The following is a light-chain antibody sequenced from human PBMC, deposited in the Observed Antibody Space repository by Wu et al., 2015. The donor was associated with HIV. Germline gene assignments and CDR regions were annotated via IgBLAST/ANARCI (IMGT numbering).Light chain of an antibody. CDR1: QSVKSDF. Sequence: EIVLTQSPATLSVSPGERVTLPCRASQSVKSDFLAWYQQKSGQAPRLVIFAASIPATGIPDRFSGSGSGTNFSLSISRLEPEDFGVYYCHQYGSSPAPFGGGTRVDVK. J-gene: IGKJ4*01. V-gene: IGKV3-20*01. CDR3: HQYGSSPAP. CDR2: AAS.